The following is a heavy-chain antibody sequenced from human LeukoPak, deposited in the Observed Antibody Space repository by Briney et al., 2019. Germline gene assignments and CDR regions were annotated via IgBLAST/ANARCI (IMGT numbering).Heavy chain of an antibody. CDR3: ARGGGLDV. V-gene: IGHV3-7*03. Sequence: GGSLRLSCAASGFTFSSYWMNWARQAPGKGVEWVASINHNGNVNYYVDSVKGRFTISRDNAKNSLYLQMSNLRAEDTAVYFCARGGGLDVWGQGATVTVSS. D-gene: IGHD3-16*01. J-gene: IGHJ6*02. CDR1: GFTFSSYW. CDR2: INHNGNVN.